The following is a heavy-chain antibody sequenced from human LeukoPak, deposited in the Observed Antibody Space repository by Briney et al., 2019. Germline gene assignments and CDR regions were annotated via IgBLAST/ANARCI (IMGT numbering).Heavy chain of an antibody. CDR3: ARGTSPETFRV. V-gene: IGHV4-34*01. J-gene: IGHJ4*02. CDR2: INHSGST. D-gene: IGHD3-10*01. Sequence: SETLSLTCAVYGGSFSGYYWSWIRQPPGKGLEWIGEINHSGSTNYSPSLKSRVTISVDTSKNQFSLKLSSVTAADTAVYYCARGTSPETFRVWGQGTLVTVSS. CDR1: GGSFSGYY.